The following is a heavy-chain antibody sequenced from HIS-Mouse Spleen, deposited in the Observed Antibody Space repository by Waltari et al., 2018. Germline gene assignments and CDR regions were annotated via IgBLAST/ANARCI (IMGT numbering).Heavy chain of an antibody. J-gene: IGHJ2*01. D-gene: IGHD6-13*01. V-gene: IGHV4-39*07. CDR2: IYYSGST. CDR1: GGSIRSRSYY. Sequence: QLQLQESGPGLVKPSETLSLTCTVSGGSIRSRSYYWGWIRQPPGKGLEWIWSIYYSGSTYYNPSLKSRVTISVDTSKNQFSLKLSSVTAADTAVYYCAREIPYSSSWYDWYFDLWGRGTLVTVSS. CDR3: AREIPYSSSWYDWYFDL.